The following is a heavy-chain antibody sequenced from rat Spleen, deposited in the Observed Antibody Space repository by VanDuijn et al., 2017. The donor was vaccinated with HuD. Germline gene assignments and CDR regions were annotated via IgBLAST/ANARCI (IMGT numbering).Heavy chain of an antibody. V-gene: IGHV5-22*01. CDR1: GFTFSDYY. D-gene: IGHD1-10*01. Sequence: EVQLVESGGGLVQPGRSMKLSCAASGFTFSDYYMAWVRQAPKKGLEWVASISYEGSSTYYGDSVKGRFTISRENAKSTLYLQMNSLRSEDTATYYGAGGGNNYGGYVMDAWGQGASVTVSS. CDR3: AGGGNNYGGYVMDA. J-gene: IGHJ4*01. CDR2: ISYEGSST.